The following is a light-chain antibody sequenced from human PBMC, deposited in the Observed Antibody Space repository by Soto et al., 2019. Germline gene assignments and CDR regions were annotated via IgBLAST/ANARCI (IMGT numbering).Light chain of an antibody. CDR2: AAS. V-gene: IGKV1-39*01. CDR1: QSISSY. Sequence: DIQMTQSPSSLSASAGDRVTITCRASQSISSYLNWYQQRKGKAPKILIYAASSLQSGVSSRFSGSGSGTAFTLTISSLQPEDFETYYCQQSYSNPRTFGQGTKVDIK. J-gene: IGKJ1*01. CDR3: QQSYSNPRT.